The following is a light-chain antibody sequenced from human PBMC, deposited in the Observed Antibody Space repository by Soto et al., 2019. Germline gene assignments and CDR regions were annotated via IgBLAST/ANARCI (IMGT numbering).Light chain of an antibody. Sequence: QSALTQPASVSRSPGQSITISCTGTSSYIGAYHYVSRYQQYPDKAPKLMIYDVSNRTSGVSNRFSGSKSGDTASLTISGLQAEDEADYYCSSYTTSSTQVFGGGTKLTVL. J-gene: IGLJ2*01. CDR1: SSYIGAYHY. CDR2: DVS. V-gene: IGLV2-14*01. CDR3: SSYTTSSTQV.